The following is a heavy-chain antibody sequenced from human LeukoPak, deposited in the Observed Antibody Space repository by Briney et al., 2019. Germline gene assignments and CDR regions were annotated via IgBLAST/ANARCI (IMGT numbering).Heavy chain of an antibody. D-gene: IGHD3-10*01. Sequence: SETLSLTCTVSGGSISSGDYYWSWIRQPPGKGLEWIGYIYYSGSTYYNPSLKSRVTISVDTSKNQFSLKLSSVTAADTAVYYCASRTEVRGVIDYWGQGTLVTVSS. CDR1: GGSISSGDYY. CDR2: IYYSGST. CDR3: ASRTEVRGVIDY. J-gene: IGHJ4*02. V-gene: IGHV4-30-4*01.